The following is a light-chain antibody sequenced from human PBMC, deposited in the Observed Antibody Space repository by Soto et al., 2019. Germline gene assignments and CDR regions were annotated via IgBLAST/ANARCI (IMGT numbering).Light chain of an antibody. CDR2: DAS. CDR3: QHYNNWPLT. V-gene: IGKV1-5*01. J-gene: IGKJ4*01. Sequence: DIQMTQSPSTLSASVGERVTITCRASQSISSWLAWYQQKPGKAPKLLIYDASSLETGVPSRFSGSGSGTEFTLTISSLQSEDFAVYYCQHYNNWPLTFGGGTKVEIK. CDR1: QSISSW.